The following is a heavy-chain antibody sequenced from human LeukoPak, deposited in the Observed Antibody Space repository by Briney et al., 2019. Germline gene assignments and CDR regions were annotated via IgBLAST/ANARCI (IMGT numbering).Heavy chain of an antibody. V-gene: IGHV4-39*01. D-gene: IGHD6-19*01. CDR2: IYYSGST. Sequence: SETLSLTCTVSGGSISSSSYYWGWIRQPPGKGLEWIGSIYYSGSTYYNPSLKSRVTISVDTSKNQFSLKLSSVTAADTAVYYCARRGYSSGWYDHDAFDIWGQGTMVTVSS. CDR1: GGSISSSSYY. CDR3: ARRGYSSGWYDHDAFDI. J-gene: IGHJ3*02.